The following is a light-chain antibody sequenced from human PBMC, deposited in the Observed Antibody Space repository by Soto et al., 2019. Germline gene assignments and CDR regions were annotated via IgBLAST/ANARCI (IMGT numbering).Light chain of an antibody. Sequence: QSALTQPASVSGSPGQSITISCTGTSSDVGGYNYVSWYQQHPGKAPKLMIYDVSNRPSGVSNRFSGSKSGNTASLTISGLQAEDESDYYCRSYTSSSQGYVFGTGTKVTVL. V-gene: IGLV2-14*01. J-gene: IGLJ1*01. CDR3: RSYTSSSQGYV. CDR1: SSDVGGYNY. CDR2: DVS.